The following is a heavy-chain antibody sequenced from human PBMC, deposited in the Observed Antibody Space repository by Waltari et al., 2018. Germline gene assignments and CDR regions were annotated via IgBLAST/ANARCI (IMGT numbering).Heavy chain of an antibody. CDR3: ARDRRRDSSSWYRDDAFDI. CDR2: IYYSGST. V-gene: IGHV4-59*01. CDR1: GASISSYY. Sequence: QVQLQESGPGLVKPSETLSLTCTVSGASISSYYWRWIRQPPGKGLEWIGYIYYSGSTNYNPSLKSRVTISVDTSKNQFSLKLSSVTAADTAVYYCARDRRRDSSSWYRDDAFDIWGQGTMVTVSS. D-gene: IGHD6-13*01. J-gene: IGHJ3*02.